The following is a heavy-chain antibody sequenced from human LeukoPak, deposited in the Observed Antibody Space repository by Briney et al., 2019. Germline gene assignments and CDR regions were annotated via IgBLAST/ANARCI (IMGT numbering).Heavy chain of an antibody. D-gene: IGHD6-6*01. CDR2: ISSSSSYI. CDR1: GFTFSSYS. J-gene: IGHJ4*02. CDR3: ARDRYSSSGIDY. V-gene: IGHV3-21*01. Sequence: PGGSLRLSCAASGFTFSSYSMNWVRQAPGKGLEWVSSISSSSSYIYYADSVKGRFTISRDNAKNSLYLQMNSLRTEDTAVYYCARDRYSSSGIDYWGQGTLVTVSS.